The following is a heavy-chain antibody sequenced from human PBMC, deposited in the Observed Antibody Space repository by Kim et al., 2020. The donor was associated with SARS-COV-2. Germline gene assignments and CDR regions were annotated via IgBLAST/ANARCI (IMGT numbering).Heavy chain of an antibody. V-gene: IGHV3-11*04. D-gene: IGHD5-12*01. CDR3: ARDRQMATHSWDYYYGMDV. J-gene: IGHJ6*02. Sequence: GGSLRLSCAASGFTFSDYYMSWIRQAPGKGLEWVSYISSSGSTIYYADSVKGRFTISRDNAKNSLYLQMNSLRAEDTAVYYCARDRQMATHSWDYYYGMDVWGQGTTVTVSS. CDR1: GFTFSDYY. CDR2: ISSSGSTI.